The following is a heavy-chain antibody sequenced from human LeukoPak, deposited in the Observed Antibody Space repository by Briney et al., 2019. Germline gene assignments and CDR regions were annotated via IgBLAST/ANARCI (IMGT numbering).Heavy chain of an antibody. CDR1: GGSFSGYY. Sequence: KPSETLSLTCAVYGGSFSGYYWSWIRQPPGKGLEWIGEINHSGSTNYNPSLKSRVTISVDTSKNQFSLKLSSVTAADTAVYYCARVVPPGGLIDYWGQGTLVTVSS. V-gene: IGHV4-34*01. CDR2: INHSGST. D-gene: IGHD3-16*01. CDR3: ARVVPPGGLIDY. J-gene: IGHJ4*02.